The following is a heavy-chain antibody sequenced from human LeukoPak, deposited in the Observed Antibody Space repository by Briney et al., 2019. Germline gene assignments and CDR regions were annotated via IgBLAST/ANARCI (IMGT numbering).Heavy chain of an antibody. J-gene: IGHJ4*02. V-gene: IGHV3-23*01. CDR3: AKDRSTYYDILTGHFDY. CDR2: ISGSGGST. Sequence: GGSLRLSCAASGFSFSSYAMSWVRQAPGKGLEWVSAISGSGGSTYYADSVKGRFTISRDNSKNTLYLQMNSLRAEDTAVYYCAKDRSTYYDILTGHFDYWGQGTLVTVSS. CDR1: GFSFSSYA. D-gene: IGHD3-9*01.